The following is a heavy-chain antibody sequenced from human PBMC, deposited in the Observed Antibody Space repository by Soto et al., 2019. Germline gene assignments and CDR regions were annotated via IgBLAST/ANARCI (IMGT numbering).Heavy chain of an antibody. CDR3: ARDLSISKIVVVGVDDF. V-gene: IGHV3-21*06. CDR2: ITSGSSFK. Sequence: GGSLRLSCAASGFTFSNSNMNWVRQAPGKGLEWVSSITSGSSFKNYADSVKGRFTISRDNDKNSLYLQVNSLRAEDTAVYYCARDLSISKIVVVGVDDFWGQGTLVT. CDR1: GFTFSNSN. D-gene: IGHD3-22*01. J-gene: IGHJ4*02.